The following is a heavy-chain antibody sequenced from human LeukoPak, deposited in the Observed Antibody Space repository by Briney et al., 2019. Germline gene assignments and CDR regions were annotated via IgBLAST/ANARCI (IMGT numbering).Heavy chain of an antibody. CDR1: GYTLTELS. CDR3: ARGPVGANSQFDY. J-gene: IGHJ4*02. CDR2: IIPIFGTA. D-gene: IGHD1-26*01. Sequence: SVKVSCKVSGYTLTELSMHWVRQAPGQGLEWMGGIIPIFGTANYAQKFQGRVTITADESTSTAYMELSSLRSEDTAVYYCARGPVGANSQFDYWGQGTLVTVSS. V-gene: IGHV1-69*13.